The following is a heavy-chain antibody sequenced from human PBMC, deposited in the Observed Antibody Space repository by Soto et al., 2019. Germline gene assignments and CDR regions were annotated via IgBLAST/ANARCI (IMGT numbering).Heavy chain of an antibody. CDR2: IDYSGNT. Sequence: TLSLTCSVSGGSISSGYYYWSWIRQRPGKGVEGVVNIDYSGNTYHNPSLQSRLIISLATSKNQFSLNVGSVPAADTAVYYCASSSPYRMDVWGQGTTVPVSS. J-gene: IGHJ6*02. CDR3: ASSSPYRMDV. V-gene: IGHV4-30-4*01. CDR1: GGSISSGYYY.